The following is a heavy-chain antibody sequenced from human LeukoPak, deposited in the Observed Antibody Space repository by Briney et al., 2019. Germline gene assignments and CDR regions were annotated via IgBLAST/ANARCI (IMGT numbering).Heavy chain of an antibody. Sequence: AGGSLILSCAASGFTFSSYAMSWVRQAPGKGLEWVSAISGSGGSTYYADSVKGRFTVSRDNAKDTLYLQMNSLTVEDTAMYYCVRGTGYLLFDSWGQGTLVTVSS. CDR3: VRGTGYLLFDS. J-gene: IGHJ4*02. V-gene: IGHV3-23*01. CDR2: ISGSGGST. D-gene: IGHD6-25*01. CDR1: GFTFSSYA.